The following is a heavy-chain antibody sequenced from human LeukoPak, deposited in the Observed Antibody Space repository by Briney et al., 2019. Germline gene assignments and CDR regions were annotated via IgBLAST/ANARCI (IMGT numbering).Heavy chain of an antibody. Sequence: GGSLRLSCAASGFSFSTYGMNWVRQAPGKGLEWVSSISSSGTYIYYADSVKGRFTISRDNDENSLYLHMNSLRAEDTAVYFCAREIWDGSLYGGFDNWGQGTLVTVSS. CDR3: AREIWDGSLYGGFDN. CDR2: ISSSGTYI. CDR1: GFSFSTYG. J-gene: IGHJ4*02. V-gene: IGHV3-21*01. D-gene: IGHD3-22*01.